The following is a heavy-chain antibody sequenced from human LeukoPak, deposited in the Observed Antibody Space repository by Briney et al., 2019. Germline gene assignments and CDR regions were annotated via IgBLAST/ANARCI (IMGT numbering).Heavy chain of an antibody. V-gene: IGHV4-61*02. CDR1: GGSISSGSYY. J-gene: IGHJ4*02. CDR3: ARPTLERWRAGTRFDY. D-gene: IGHD3-3*01. Sequence: SQTLSLTCTVSGGSISSGSYYWSWIRQPAGKGLEWIGRIYTSGSTNYNPSLKSRVTISVDTSKNQFSLKLSSVTAADTAVYYCARPTLERWRAGTRFDYWGQGTLVTVSS. CDR2: IYTSGST.